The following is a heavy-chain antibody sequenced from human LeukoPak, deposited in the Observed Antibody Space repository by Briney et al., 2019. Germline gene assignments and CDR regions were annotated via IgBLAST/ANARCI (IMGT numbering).Heavy chain of an antibody. CDR1: GYTFTDYY. J-gene: IGHJ4*02. V-gene: IGHV1-69-2*01. D-gene: IGHD1-26*01. CDR3: ATGWEVGSGYFDY. Sequence: ASVKISRKVSGYTFTDYYMHWVQQAPGKGLEWMGLVDPEDGETIYAEKFQGRVTITADTSTDTAYMELSSLRSEDTAVYYCATGWEVGSGYFDYWGQGTLVTVSS. CDR2: VDPEDGET.